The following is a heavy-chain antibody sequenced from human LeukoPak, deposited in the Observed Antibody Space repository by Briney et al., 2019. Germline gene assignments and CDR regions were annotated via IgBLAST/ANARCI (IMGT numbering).Heavy chain of an antibody. Sequence: SETLSLTCTVSGGSLSSHYLRWIRQPPGKGLEWIGYIHHSGSTNYSPSLQSRVTISVDASKNQLSLKLSSVTAADTAVYYCAGDTYGMDVWGQGTTVTVSS. CDR1: GGSLSSHY. J-gene: IGHJ6*02. V-gene: IGHV4-59*11. CDR2: IHHSGST. CDR3: AGDTYGMDV.